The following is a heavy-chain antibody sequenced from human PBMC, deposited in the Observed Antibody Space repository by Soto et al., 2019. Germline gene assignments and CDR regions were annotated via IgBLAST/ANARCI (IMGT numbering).Heavy chain of an antibody. V-gene: IGHV3-23*01. D-gene: IGHD2-2*01. CDR3: ARYCVTSSCYEGHFYGMDV. CDR2: ISASGDKT. Sequence: EVQLLESGGGLVQPGGSLRLSCAASGYTFSIYAMSWVRLAPGKGLEWVSAISASGDKTFFADSVKGRFTISRDNTENTVFLQMNSLRAEDTAVYYCARYCVTSSCYEGHFYGMDVWGLGTTVSVSS. J-gene: IGHJ6*02. CDR1: GYTFSIYA.